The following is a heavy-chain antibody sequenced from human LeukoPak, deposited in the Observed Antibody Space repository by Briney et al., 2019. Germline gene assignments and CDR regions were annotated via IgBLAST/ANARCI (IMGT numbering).Heavy chain of an antibody. J-gene: IGHJ6*03. CDR3: ARQAGYCSSTSCYPHYMDV. Sequence: PSETLSLTCTVSGGSISSSSYYWGWIRQPPGKGLEWIGSIYYSGSTYYNPSLKSRVTISVDTSKNQFSLKLSSVTAADTAVYYCARQAGYCSSTSCYPHYMDVWGKGTTVTISS. CDR2: IYYSGST. D-gene: IGHD2-2*01. CDR1: GGSISSSSYY. V-gene: IGHV4-39*01.